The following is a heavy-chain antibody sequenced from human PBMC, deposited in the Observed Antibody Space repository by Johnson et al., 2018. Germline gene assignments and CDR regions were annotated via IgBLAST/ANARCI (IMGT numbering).Heavy chain of an antibody. CDR3: ARGYGDYQGKGMDV. CDR2: IIPIFGTA. Sequence: QVQLQESGAEVKKPGSSVKVSCTASGGTFSSYAISWVRQAPGQGLEWMGGIIPIFGTANYARKFQGRVTITADESTSTAYMELSSLRAEDTAVYYWARGYGDYQGKGMDVWGQGTTVTVSS. V-gene: IGHV1-69*01. J-gene: IGHJ6*02. D-gene: IGHD4-17*01. CDR1: GGTFSSYA.